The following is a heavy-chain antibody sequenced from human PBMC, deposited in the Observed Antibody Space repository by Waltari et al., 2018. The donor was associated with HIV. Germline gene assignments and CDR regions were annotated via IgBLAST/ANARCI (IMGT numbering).Heavy chain of an antibody. CDR2: IWFDGVNK. J-gene: IGHJ4*02. CDR3: ARHPTPFTGYNSFDY. Sequence: QVELVESGGGVVKPGRSLRLTCAASGFPFRSYGMHWVRQAPGKGLDWVAVIWFDGVNKYYADSVKGRFTISRDNSKNTLYLQMNSLRAEDTAVYYCARHPTPFTGYNSFDYWGQGTLVTVSS. V-gene: IGHV3-33*01. CDR1: GFPFRSYG. D-gene: IGHD5-12*01.